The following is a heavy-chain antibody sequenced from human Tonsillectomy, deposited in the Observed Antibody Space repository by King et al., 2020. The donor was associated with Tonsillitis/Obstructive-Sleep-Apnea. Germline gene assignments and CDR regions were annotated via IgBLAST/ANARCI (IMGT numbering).Heavy chain of an antibody. CDR2: IGTAGDT. V-gene: IGHV3-13*04. CDR1: GFTFSSYD. Sequence: VQLVESGGGLVQPGGSLRLSCAASGFTFSSYDMHWVRQATGKGLEWVSAIGTAGDTYYPGSVKGRFTISRENAKNSLYLQMNSLRAGDTAVYYCARALSYYGSGGYNYYYYMDVWGKGTTVTVSS. CDR3: ARALSYYGSGGYNYYYYMDV. D-gene: IGHD3-10*01. J-gene: IGHJ6*03.